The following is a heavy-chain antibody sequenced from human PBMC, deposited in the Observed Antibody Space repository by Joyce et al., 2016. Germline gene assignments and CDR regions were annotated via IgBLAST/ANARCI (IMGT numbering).Heavy chain of an antibody. D-gene: IGHD6-13*01. CDR2: IHHIGRT. Sequence: QVHLQESGPGLVEPSGTRSVTCTISSYSVTNDNWWSWVRQSPDKGLEWIGEIHHIGRTTYNPSLKSRVSMSVDKTKNQLSLTLNSVTAADSAIYYCTKNAAYYLDFWGRGTLVTVSS. CDR1: SYSVTNDNW. V-gene: IGHV4-4*02. CDR3: TKNAAYYLDF. J-gene: IGHJ4*02.